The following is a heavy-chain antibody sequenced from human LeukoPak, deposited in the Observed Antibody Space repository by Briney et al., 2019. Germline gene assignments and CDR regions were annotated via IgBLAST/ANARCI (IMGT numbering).Heavy chain of an antibody. Sequence: GGSLRLSCAASGFTFSSYAMSWVRQAPGKGLEWVSAISGSGGSTYYADSVKGRFTISRDNSKNTLYLQMNSLRAEDTAAYYCAKAPEYYDILTGYDHLGFDYWGQGTLVTVSS. J-gene: IGHJ4*02. CDR1: GFTFSSYA. CDR2: ISGSGGST. D-gene: IGHD3-9*01. V-gene: IGHV3-23*01. CDR3: AKAPEYYDILTGYDHLGFDY.